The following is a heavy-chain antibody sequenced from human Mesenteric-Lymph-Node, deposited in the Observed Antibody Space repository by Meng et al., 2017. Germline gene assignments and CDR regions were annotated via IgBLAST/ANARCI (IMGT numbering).Heavy chain of an antibody. V-gene: IGHV3-15*01. Sequence: EVLLVVSGVGWVKPGGPLRLSWAVSGFTFHNAWMNWVRQPPGKGLEWVGRIKTKTDGGTTDYAAPVKGRFTISRDDSTNTLYLEMNSLKAEDTAVYYCTTIVHYWGQGTLVTVSS. CDR2: IKTKTDGGTT. CDR3: TTIVHY. D-gene: IGHD2-15*01. CDR1: GFTFHNAW. J-gene: IGHJ4*02.